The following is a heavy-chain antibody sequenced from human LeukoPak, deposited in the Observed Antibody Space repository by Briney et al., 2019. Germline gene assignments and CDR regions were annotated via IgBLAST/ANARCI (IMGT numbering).Heavy chain of an antibody. J-gene: IGHJ6*02. CDR2: ISAYNGNT. CDR3: ARADERYYDFWSGWAHYGMDV. Sequence: ASVEVSCKASGYTFTSYGISWVRQAPGQGLEWMGWISAYNGNTNYAQKLQGRVTMTTDTSTSTAYMELRSLRSDDTAVYYCARADERYYDFWSGWAHYGMDVWGQGTTVTVSS. V-gene: IGHV1-18*01. D-gene: IGHD3-3*01. CDR1: GYTFTSYG.